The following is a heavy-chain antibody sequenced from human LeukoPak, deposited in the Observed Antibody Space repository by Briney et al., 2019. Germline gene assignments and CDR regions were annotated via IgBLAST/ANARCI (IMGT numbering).Heavy chain of an antibody. Sequence: GGTLRLSCAASGFTFFIYGMTWVRQAPGKGLEWVSTISGTGDNTYYADSVKGRFTISRDNSKNMLFLQMNSLRAEDTAVYYCARGGAGVYFFDYWSQGILVTVSS. CDR1: GFTFFIYG. CDR3: ARGGAGVYFFDY. D-gene: IGHD6-13*01. V-gene: IGHV3-23*01. J-gene: IGHJ4*02. CDR2: ISGTGDNT.